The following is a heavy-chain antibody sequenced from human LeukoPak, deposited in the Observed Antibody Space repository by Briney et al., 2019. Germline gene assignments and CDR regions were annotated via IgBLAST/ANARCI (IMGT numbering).Heavy chain of an antibody. Sequence: SQTLSLTCTVSGGXISSGGYYWSWIRQHPGKGLEWLGYMYYSGGTNYNPSLKSRVTISIDTSKNQFSLKLSSVTAADTAVYYCAVGVGATDYWGQGTLVTVSS. V-gene: IGHV4-31*03. CDR3: AVGVGATDY. CDR2: MYYSGGT. J-gene: IGHJ4*02. D-gene: IGHD1-26*01. CDR1: GGXISSGGYY.